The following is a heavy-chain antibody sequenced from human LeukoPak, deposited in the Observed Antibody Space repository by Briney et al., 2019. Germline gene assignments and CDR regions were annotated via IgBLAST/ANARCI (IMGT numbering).Heavy chain of an antibody. D-gene: IGHD2-2*01. V-gene: IGHV3-23*01. Sequence: GGSLRLSCAASGFTFSSYAMSWVRQAPGKGLEWVSRISGSGGTTYYADSVKGRYTISRDNAKNSLYLQMNSLRAEDTAVYYCARRYCSSTSCLIDYWGQGTLVTVSS. J-gene: IGHJ4*02. CDR2: ISGSGGTT. CDR3: ARRYCSSTSCLIDY. CDR1: GFTFSSYA.